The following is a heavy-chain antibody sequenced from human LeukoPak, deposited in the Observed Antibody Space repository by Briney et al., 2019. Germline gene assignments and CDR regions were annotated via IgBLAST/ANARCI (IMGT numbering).Heavy chain of an antibody. CDR1: GFTFGSFA. J-gene: IGHJ3*02. V-gene: IGHV3-48*04. D-gene: IGHD3-10*01. Sequence: GKSLRLSCAASGFTFGSFAMSWFRQAPGKGLEWVSYISSSSSAIYYADSVKGRFTISRDNAKNSLYLQMNSLRAEDTAVYYCAKLHRGVIITSAFDISGPGTMVTVSS. CDR2: ISSSSSAI. CDR3: AKLHRGVIITSAFDI.